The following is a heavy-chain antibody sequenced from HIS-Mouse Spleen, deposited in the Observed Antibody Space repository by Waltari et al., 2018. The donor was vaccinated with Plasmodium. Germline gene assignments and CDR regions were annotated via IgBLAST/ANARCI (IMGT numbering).Heavy chain of an antibody. CDR3: AKDILPSIAARLPDY. V-gene: IGHV3-21*04. J-gene: IGHJ4*02. CDR1: GFTFSYYR. D-gene: IGHD6-6*01. CDR2: ISSSSSYI. Sequence: EVQLVESGGGLVKPGGSLRLSCAASGFTFSYYRMNWVRQAPGKGLEWVSSISSSSSYIYYADSVKGRFTISRDNAKNSLYLQMNSLRAEDTALYYCAKDILPSIAARLPDYWGQGTLVTVSS.